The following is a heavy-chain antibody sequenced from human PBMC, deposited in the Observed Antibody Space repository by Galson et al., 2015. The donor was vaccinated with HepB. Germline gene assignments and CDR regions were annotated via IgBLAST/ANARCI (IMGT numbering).Heavy chain of an antibody. Sequence: SLRLSCAASGFTFSSYSMNRVRQAPGKGLEWVSYISSSSSTIYYADSVKGRFTISRDNAKNSLYLQMNSLRDEDTAVYYCARPRLYSSYYYGMDVWGQGTTVTVSS. CDR3: ARPRLYSSYYYGMDV. CDR2: ISSSSSTI. CDR1: GFTFSSYS. D-gene: IGHD6-13*01. V-gene: IGHV3-48*02. J-gene: IGHJ6*02.